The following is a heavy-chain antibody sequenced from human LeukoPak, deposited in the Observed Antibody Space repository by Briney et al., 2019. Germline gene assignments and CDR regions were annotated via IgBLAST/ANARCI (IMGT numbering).Heavy chain of an antibody. CDR1: GGSFSGYY. D-gene: IGHD5-12*01. J-gene: IGHJ4*02. V-gene: IGHV4-34*01. Sequence: SETLSLTCAVYGGSFSGYYWSWIRQPPGKGLEWIGEINHSGSTNYNPSLKSRVTISVDTSKNQFSLKLSSVTAADTAVYYCARQYIVATIPFDYWGQGTPVTVSS. CDR2: INHSGST. CDR3: ARQYIVATIPFDY.